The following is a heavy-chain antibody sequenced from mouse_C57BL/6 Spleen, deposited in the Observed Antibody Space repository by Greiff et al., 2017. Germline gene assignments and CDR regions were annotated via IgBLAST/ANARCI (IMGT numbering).Heavy chain of an antibody. CDR2: ISDGGSYT. CDR3: ARDDYDYAMDY. J-gene: IGHJ4*01. Sequence: VQLKESGGGLVKPGGSLKLSCAASGFTFSSYAMSWVRQTPEKRLEWVATISDGGSYTYYPDNVKGRFTIARDNAKTNLYLQMSHLKSEDTAMYYCARDDYDYAMDYWGQGTSVTVSS. CDR1: GFTFSSYA. D-gene: IGHD2-4*01. V-gene: IGHV5-4*01.